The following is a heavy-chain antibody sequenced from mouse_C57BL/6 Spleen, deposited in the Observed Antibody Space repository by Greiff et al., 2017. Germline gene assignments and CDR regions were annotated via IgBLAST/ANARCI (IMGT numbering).Heavy chain of an antibody. CDR3: ARARSYYFDY. V-gene: IGHV5-16*01. CDR1: GFTFSDYY. CDR2: INYDGSST. Sequence: DVKLVESEGGLVQPGSSMKLSCTASGFTFSDYYMAWVRQVPEKGLEWVANINYDGSSTYYLDSLKSRFIISRDNAKNILYLQMSSLKSEDTATYYCARARSYYFDYWGQGTTLTVSS. J-gene: IGHJ2*01.